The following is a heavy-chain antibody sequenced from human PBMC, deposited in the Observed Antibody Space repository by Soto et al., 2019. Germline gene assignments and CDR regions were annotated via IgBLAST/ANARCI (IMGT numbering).Heavy chain of an antibody. D-gene: IGHD3-22*01. CDR3: ARGGYFDSSNYLAY. CDR1: GYTFASYG. CDR2: INPGNGNT. V-gene: IGHV1-3*01. Sequence: ASVKVSCKASGYTFASYGINWVRQAPGRGLEWMGWINPGNGNTKYSQQFQGRVIIDRDTSASTAYMELSSLRSEDTAVYYCARGGYFDSSNYLAYWGLGTLVTVSS. J-gene: IGHJ4*02.